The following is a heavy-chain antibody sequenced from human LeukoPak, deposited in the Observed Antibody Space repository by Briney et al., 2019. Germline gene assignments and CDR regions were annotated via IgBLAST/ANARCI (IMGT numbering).Heavy chain of an antibody. CDR2: ISYDGSNK. CDR1: GFTFSSYG. D-gene: IGHD3-16*01. V-gene: IGHV3-30*03. CDR3: ATRSDFYDYVWGSPRT. Sequence: TGGSLRLSCAASGFTFSSYGMHWARQAPGQGLEWVVVISYDGSNKYYADSVRGRFTISRDNSKNTLYLQMNSLRAEDTAVYYCATRSDFYDYVWGSPRTWGQGTLVTVSS. J-gene: IGHJ5*02.